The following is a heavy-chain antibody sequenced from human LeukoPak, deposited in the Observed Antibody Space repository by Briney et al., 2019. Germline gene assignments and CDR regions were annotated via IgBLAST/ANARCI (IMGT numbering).Heavy chain of an antibody. CDR1: GFTFSSYA. V-gene: IGHV3-64*01. CDR3: ARGSDGYCSSTSCYGFDY. CDR2: ISSNGGST. J-gene: IGHJ4*02. Sequence: PGGSLRLSCAASGFTFSSYAMHWVRQAPGKGLEYVSAISSNGGSTYYANSVKGRFTISRDNSKNTLYLQMGSLRAEDMAVYYCARGSDGYCSSTSCYGFDYWGQGTLVTVSS. D-gene: IGHD2-2*01.